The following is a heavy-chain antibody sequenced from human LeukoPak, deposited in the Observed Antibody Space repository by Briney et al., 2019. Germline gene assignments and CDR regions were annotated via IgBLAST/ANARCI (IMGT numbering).Heavy chain of an antibody. CDR3: ARLTDMDYNDWGIDY. CDR2: INHSGST. J-gene: IGHJ4*02. Sequence: PSETLSLTCAVYGGSFSGYYWSWIRQPPGKGLEWIGEINHSGSTNYNPSLKSRVTISVDTSKNQFSLRLSSVTAADTAMYYCARLTDMDYNDWGIDYWGQGTLVTVSS. CDR1: GGSFSGYY. D-gene: IGHD7-27*01. V-gene: IGHV4-34*01.